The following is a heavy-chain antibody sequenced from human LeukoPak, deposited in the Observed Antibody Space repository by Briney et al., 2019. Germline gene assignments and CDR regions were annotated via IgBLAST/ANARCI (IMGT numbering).Heavy chain of an antibody. V-gene: IGHV1-69*13. CDR1: GGTFSSYA. Sequence: ASVKVSCKASGGTFSSYAISWVRQAPGQGLEWMGGIIPIFSTANYAQKFQGRVTITADESTSTAYMELSSLRSEDTAVYYCARVLGSSSSSYFDYWGQGTLVTVSS. CDR3: ARVLGSSSSSYFDY. J-gene: IGHJ4*02. CDR2: IIPIFSTA. D-gene: IGHD6-6*01.